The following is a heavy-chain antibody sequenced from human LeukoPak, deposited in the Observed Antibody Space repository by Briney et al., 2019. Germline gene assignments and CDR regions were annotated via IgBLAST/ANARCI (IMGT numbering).Heavy chain of an antibody. CDR1: GFTFSSYT. V-gene: IGHV3-21*04. D-gene: IGHD2-15*01. CDR3: AKTSVGEGRIIGSGYFDN. Sequence: GGSLRLSCAASGFTFSSYTMNWVRQAPGKGLEWVSSISSSSSYIYYADPVKGRFTISRDNSKNTLYLQMNSLRAEDTAVYYCAKTSVGEGRIIGSGYFDNWGQGTLVTVSS. J-gene: IGHJ4*02. CDR2: ISSSSSYI.